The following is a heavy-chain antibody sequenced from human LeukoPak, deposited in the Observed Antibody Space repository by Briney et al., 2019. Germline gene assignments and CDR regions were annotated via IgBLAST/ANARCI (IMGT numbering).Heavy chain of an antibody. D-gene: IGHD2-2*01. J-gene: IGHJ3*02. V-gene: IGHV1-46*01. Sequence: NPSGGSTSYAQKFQGRVTMTRDTSTSTVYMELSSLRSEDTAVYYCARVARSSPHPYAFDIWGQGTMVTVSS. CDR3: ARVARSSPHPYAFDI. CDR2: NPSGGST.